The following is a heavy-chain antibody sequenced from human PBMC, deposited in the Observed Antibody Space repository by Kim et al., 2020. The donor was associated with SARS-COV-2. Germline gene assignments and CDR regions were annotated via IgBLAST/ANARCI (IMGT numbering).Heavy chain of an antibody. V-gene: IGHV4-39*01. D-gene: IGHD1-26*01. CDR2: LYSGGA. CDR1: GGSLSRSSYH. Sequence: SETLSLTCTVSGGSLSRSSYHWAWIRQPPGKGLEWLGTLYSGGAYYNPSLKTRITISVDTSKNQISLQLSSVIAADTAVYYCARPGYAGSYNVPGYFDYWGQGILVTVSS. J-gene: IGHJ4*02. CDR3: ARPGYAGSYNVPGYFDY.